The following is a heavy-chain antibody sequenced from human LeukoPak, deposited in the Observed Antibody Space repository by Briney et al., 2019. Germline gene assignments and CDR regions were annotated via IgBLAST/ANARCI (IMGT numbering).Heavy chain of an antibody. CDR2: ISTYDGNT. J-gene: IGHJ4*02. Sequence: ASVKVSCKASGYTLTTYGINWVRQAPGQGLEWMGWISTYDGNTHYAQKLRGRFTMIRDTSTSTAYMELRSLISDDTAVYYCARDRPRRGPGDHDYWGQGTLVTVSS. CDR1: GYTLTTYG. D-gene: IGHD7-27*01. CDR3: ARDRPRRGPGDHDY. V-gene: IGHV1-18*01.